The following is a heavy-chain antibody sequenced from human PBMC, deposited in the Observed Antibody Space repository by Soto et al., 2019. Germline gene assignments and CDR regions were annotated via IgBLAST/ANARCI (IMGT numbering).Heavy chain of an antibody. CDR2: INAGNGNT. CDR3: ARDALVLMVYAISYFDY. Sequence: ASVKVSCKASGYTFTSYAMHWVRQAPGQRLEWMGWINAGNGNTKYSQKFQGRVTITRDTSASTAYMELSSLRSEDTAVYYCARDALVLMVYAISYFDYWGQGTLVTVSS. V-gene: IGHV1-3*01. CDR1: GYTFTSYA. D-gene: IGHD2-8*01. J-gene: IGHJ4*02.